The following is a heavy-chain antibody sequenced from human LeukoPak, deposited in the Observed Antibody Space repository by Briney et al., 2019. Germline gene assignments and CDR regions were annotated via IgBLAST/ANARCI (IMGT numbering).Heavy chain of an antibody. Sequence: SGGSLRLSCAASGFTFSSYAMSWVRQAPGKGLEWVSAISGSGGSTYYADSVKGRFTISRDNSKNTLYLQMNSLRAEDTAVYYCAKARYSSSWWDYFDYWGQGTLVTVSS. CDR3: AKARYSSSWWDYFDY. J-gene: IGHJ4*02. D-gene: IGHD6-13*01. CDR1: GFTFSSYA. V-gene: IGHV3-23*01. CDR2: ISGSGGST.